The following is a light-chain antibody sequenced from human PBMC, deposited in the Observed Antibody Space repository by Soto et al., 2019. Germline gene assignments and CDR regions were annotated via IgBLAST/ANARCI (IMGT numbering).Light chain of an antibody. V-gene: IGKV3-11*01. Sequence: EIVLTQSPATLSLSPGERATLSCRASQSVSSYLAWYQQKPGQAPRLLIYDASNRATGIPARFSGSGSGTDFTLTISSLEPEDFAVYYCQLRSKWPPWTFGQGTKVAIK. CDR1: QSVSSY. CDR2: DAS. J-gene: IGKJ1*01. CDR3: QLRSKWPPWT.